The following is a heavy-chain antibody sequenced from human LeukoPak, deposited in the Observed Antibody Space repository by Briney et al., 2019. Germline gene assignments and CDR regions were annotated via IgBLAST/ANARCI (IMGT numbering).Heavy chain of an antibody. CDR1: GSTFSSYG. Sequence: GGSLRLSCAASGSTFSSYGMHWVRQAPGKGLEWVAVISYDGSNKYYADSVKGRFTISRDNSKNTLYLQMNSLRAEDTAVYYCARRYCSGGTCYFFDYWGQGTLVTVSS. CDR3: ARRYCSGGTCYFFDY. V-gene: IGHV3-30*03. D-gene: IGHD2-15*01. CDR2: ISYDGSNK. J-gene: IGHJ4*02.